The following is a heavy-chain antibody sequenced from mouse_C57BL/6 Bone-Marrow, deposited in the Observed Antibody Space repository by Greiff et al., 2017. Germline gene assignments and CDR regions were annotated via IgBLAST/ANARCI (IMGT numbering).Heavy chain of an antibody. CDR3: ARGGWFPDY. CDR2: IYPSSGNT. D-gene: IGHD2-3*01. V-gene: IGHV1-81*01. J-gene: IGHJ2*01. CDR1: GYTFTSYG. Sequence: VQLQQSGAELARPGASVKLSCKASGYTFTSYGIRWVKQRTGPGLEWIGEIYPSSGNTSYNEKFQGTATLTADKASSTAYMQLSSLTAEDSAVDFCARGGWFPDYWGQGTTLTGAS.